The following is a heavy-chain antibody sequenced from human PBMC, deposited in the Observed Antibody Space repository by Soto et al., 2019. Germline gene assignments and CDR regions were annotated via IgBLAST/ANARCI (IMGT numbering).Heavy chain of an antibody. CDR1: GGTFGSYT. J-gene: IGHJ6*02. Sequence: QVHLVQSGAEVKKPGSSVKVSCTASGGTFGSYTVTWVRQAPGQGLEWMGESIPMFGTASYAQKFQGRVTLTADKPTTTAHMELSSLSSDDTAVYFCARQKAMAPHFYSGMDVWGQGTTVTVSS. CDR3: ARQKAMAPHFYSGMDV. CDR2: SIPMFGTA. V-gene: IGHV1-69*06.